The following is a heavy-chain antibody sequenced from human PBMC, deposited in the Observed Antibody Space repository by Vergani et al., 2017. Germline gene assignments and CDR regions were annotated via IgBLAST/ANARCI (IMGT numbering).Heavy chain of an antibody. V-gene: IGHV5-51*01. CDR3: ARGKLRYVDWLDTPFDP. J-gene: IGHJ5*02. D-gene: IGHD3-9*01. CDR1: GYSFTSYW. Sequence: EVQLVQSGAEVKKPGESLKISCKGSGYSFTSYWIGWVRQMPGKGLEWMGIIYPGDSDTRYSPSVQGQVTISAVKSISTAYLQWSSLKASDTAMDYCARGKLRYVDWLDTPFDPWGQGTLVTVSS. CDR2: IYPGDSDT.